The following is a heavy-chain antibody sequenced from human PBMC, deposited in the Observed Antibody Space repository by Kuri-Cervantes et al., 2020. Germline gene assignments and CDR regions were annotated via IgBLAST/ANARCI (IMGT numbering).Heavy chain of an antibody. CDR2: IYSGGST. CDR1: GFTVSSNY. V-gene: IGHV3-53*05. D-gene: IGHD6-19*01. CDR3: AKDTAGVSVAGEFDY. Sequence: GGSLRLSCAASGFTVSSNYMSWVRQAPGKGLEWVSVIYSGGSTYYADSVKGRFTISRDNSKNTLYLQMNSLRAEDTALYYCAKDTAGVSVAGEFDYWGQGTLVTVSS. J-gene: IGHJ4*02.